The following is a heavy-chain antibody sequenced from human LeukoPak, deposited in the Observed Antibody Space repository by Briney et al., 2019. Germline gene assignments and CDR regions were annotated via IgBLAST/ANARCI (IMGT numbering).Heavy chain of an antibody. Sequence: SETLSLTCTVSGGSISSYYWSWIRQPPGKGLEWIGYIYYSGSTNYNPSLKSRVTISVDTSKNQFSLKLSSVTAADTAVYYCARQDDFWSGNDAFGIWGQGTMVTVSS. CDR3: ARQDDFWSGNDAFGI. CDR1: GGSISSYY. CDR2: IYYSGST. V-gene: IGHV4-59*01. J-gene: IGHJ3*02. D-gene: IGHD3-3*01.